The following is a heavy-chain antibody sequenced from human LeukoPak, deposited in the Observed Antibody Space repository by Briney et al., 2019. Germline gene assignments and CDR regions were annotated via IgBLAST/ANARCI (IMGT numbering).Heavy chain of an antibody. CDR2: IKQDGAEK. CDR1: GVTFSNYW. J-gene: IGHJ4*02. Sequence: GGSLRLSCEASGVTFSNYWMSWVRQAPGMGPEWLANIKQDGAEKFYMASVRGRFIISRDNAKSSLYLQMNSLRVEDTAVYYCARDCGGGAPCFDSWGQGTLVTVSS. V-gene: IGHV3-7*03. CDR3: ARDCGGGAPCFDS. D-gene: IGHD3-16*01.